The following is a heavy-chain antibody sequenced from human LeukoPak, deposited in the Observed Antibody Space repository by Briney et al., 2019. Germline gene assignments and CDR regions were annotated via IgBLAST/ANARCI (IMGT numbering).Heavy chain of an antibody. J-gene: IGHJ4*02. CDR3: ARDRGGYGDYSFDY. CDR1: GFTFSSYA. CDR2: ISYDGSNK. D-gene: IGHD4-17*01. Sequence: GRSLRLSCAASGFTFSSYAMHWVRQAPGKGLEWVAVISYDGSNKYYADSVKGRFTISRDNSKNTLYLQMNSLRAEDTAVYYCARDRGGYGDYSFDYWGQGTLVTVSS. V-gene: IGHV3-30-3*01.